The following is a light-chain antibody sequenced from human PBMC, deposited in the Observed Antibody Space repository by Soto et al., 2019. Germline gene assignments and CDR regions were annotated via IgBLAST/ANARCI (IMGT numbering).Light chain of an antibody. V-gene: IGLV1-40*01. CDR1: SSNIGAGFD. Sequence: QSVLTQPPSVSGAPGQRVTISCTGSSSNIGAGFDVHWYQQLPGTAPKLLIYDNKNRPSGVPDRFSGSKSGSSASLAITGLQAEDEADYYCQSYDSSLSGSRVFGTGTKVTVL. CDR3: QSYDSSLSGSRV. J-gene: IGLJ1*01. CDR2: DNK.